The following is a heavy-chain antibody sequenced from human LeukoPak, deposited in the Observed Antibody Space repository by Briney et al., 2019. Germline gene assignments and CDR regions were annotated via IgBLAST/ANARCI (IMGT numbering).Heavy chain of an antibody. Sequence: GGSLRLSCAASGFTFSSYSMNWVRQAPGKGLEWVSSISSSSSYIYYADSVKDRFTISRDNAKNSLYLQMNSLRAEDTAVYYCARLTVTTKGYYGMDVWGQGTTVTVSS. CDR1: GFTFSSYS. CDR3: ARLTVTTKGYYGMDV. D-gene: IGHD4-17*01. V-gene: IGHV3-21*01. CDR2: ISSSSSYI. J-gene: IGHJ6*02.